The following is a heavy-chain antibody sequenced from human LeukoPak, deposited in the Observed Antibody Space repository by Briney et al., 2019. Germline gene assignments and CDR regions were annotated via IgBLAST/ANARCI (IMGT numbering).Heavy chain of an antibody. V-gene: IGHV4-59*01. CDR3: ARGPTSSYYGSGSYPY. CDR1: GGSISGYH. Sequence: PSETLSLTCTVSGGSISGYHWSWIRQPPGKGLEWIGYIYYSGSTNYKPSLKSRVTISADTSKNQLSLKLSSVTAADTAVYYCARGPTSSYYGSGSYPYWGQGTLVTVSS. J-gene: IGHJ4*02. CDR2: IYYSGST. D-gene: IGHD3-10*01.